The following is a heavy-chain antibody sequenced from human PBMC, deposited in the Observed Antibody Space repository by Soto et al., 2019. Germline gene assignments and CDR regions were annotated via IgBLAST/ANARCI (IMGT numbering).Heavy chain of an antibody. Sequence: TSETLSLTCTVSGGSISSGGYYWSWIRQHPGKGLEWIGYIYYSGSTYYNPSLRSRITISVDTSKNQFSLKLNSVTAADTAVYYCAREVAVAGTVGGYFDYWGQGTLVTVSS. CDR3: AREVAVAGTVGGYFDY. J-gene: IGHJ4*02. CDR2: IYYSGST. D-gene: IGHD6-19*01. CDR1: GGSISSGGYY. V-gene: IGHV4-31*03.